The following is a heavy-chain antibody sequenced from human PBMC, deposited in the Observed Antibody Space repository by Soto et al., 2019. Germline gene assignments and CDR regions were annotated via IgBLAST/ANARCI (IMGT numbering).Heavy chain of an antibody. CDR2: ILNDASGH. Sequence: QVQLVESGGGVVQPGTSLRLSCAASGFTFSRHGMHWVRQTPGKGLEWLAVILNDASGHWYADSVKGRFTISRDNFENTLYLQMNGIRLEEMAMYYCARDDDYPDNGFDYWGQGTLVTVSS. CDR3: ARDDDYPDNGFDY. V-gene: IGHV3-33*01. CDR1: GFTFSRHG. D-gene: IGHD4-17*01. J-gene: IGHJ4*02.